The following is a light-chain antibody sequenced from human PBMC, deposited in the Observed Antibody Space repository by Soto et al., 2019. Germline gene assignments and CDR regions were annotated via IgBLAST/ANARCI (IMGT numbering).Light chain of an antibody. CDR2: AAT. J-gene: IGKJ3*01. Sequence: DIQLTQSPSFLSASVGDRVTITCRASQGISSYLAWYQQKPGKAPKVLIYAATTLQSGVPSRFSGSGSGTEFTITISSLQPEDFATYYCQQFNSYPFTFGPGTKVDIK. CDR1: QGISSY. V-gene: IGKV1-9*01. CDR3: QQFNSYPFT.